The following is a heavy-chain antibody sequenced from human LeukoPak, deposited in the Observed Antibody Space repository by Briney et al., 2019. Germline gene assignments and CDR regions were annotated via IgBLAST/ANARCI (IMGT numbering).Heavy chain of an antibody. CDR1: GFTFSSYS. CDR2: ISSSSSYI. D-gene: IGHD4-17*01. V-gene: IGHV3-21*01. J-gene: IGHJ4*02. Sequence: GESLRLSCAASGFTFSSYSMNWVRQAPGKGLEWVSSISSSSSYIYYADSVKGRFTISRDNAKNSLYLQMNSLRAEDTAVYYCARALDDYGANWGQGTLVTVSS. CDR3: ARALDDYGAN.